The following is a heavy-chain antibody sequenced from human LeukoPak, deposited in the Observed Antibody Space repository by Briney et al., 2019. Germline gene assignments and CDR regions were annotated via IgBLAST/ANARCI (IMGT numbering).Heavy chain of an antibody. CDR2: IYHSGST. Sequence: SETLSLTXAVSGYSISSGYYWGWIRQPPGKGLEWVGSIYHSGSTYYNPSLKSRVTISVDTSKNQFSLKLSSVTAADTAVYYCARHEGYCSSTSCYRGNWFDPWGQGTLVTVSS. D-gene: IGHD2-2*02. J-gene: IGHJ5*02. CDR1: GYSISSGYY. V-gene: IGHV4-38-2*01. CDR3: ARHEGYCSSTSCYRGNWFDP.